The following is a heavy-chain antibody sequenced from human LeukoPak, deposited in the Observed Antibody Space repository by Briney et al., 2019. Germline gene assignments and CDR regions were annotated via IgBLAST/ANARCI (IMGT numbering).Heavy chain of an antibody. D-gene: IGHD6-13*01. CDR3: ARDTAAAGTLN. J-gene: IGHJ4*02. CDR1: DYSISGGYY. CDR2: IYYSGST. Sequence: SETLSLTCTVSDYSISGGYYWGWIRQPPGKGLEWIGSIYYSGSTYYNPSLKSRVTISVDTSKNQFSLKLSSVTAADTAVYYCARDTAAAGTLNWGQGTLVTVSS. V-gene: IGHV4-38-2*02.